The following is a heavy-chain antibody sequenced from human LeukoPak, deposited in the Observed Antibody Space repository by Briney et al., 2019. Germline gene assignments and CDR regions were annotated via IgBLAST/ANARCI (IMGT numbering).Heavy chain of an antibody. CDR2: ISSGSSTI. Sequence: GGSLRLSCAASGFTFSDYYMNWVRQAPGKGLEWVSYISSGSSTIYYADSVKGRFTISRDNAKNSLYLQMHSLRDEDTAVYYCARANGYSSGYWGQGTLVTVSS. CDR3: ARANGYSSGY. CDR1: GFTFSDYY. J-gene: IGHJ4*02. D-gene: IGHD6-19*01. V-gene: IGHV3-48*02.